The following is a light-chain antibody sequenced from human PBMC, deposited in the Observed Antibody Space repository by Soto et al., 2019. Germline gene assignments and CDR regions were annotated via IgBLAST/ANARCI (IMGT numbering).Light chain of an antibody. CDR2: AGS. J-gene: IGKJ5*01. CDR1: QNIRTY. Sequence: DVQMTQTSSSLSASVGDRVTITGRASQNIRTYLNWYHQQTGKAPNLLIYAGSILLSGVPSRFSGSGSGTDFTLTISSLQPEDFRTYYCPHSYRTHSPFGQGTRLEIK. V-gene: IGKV1-39*01. CDR3: PHSYRTHSP.